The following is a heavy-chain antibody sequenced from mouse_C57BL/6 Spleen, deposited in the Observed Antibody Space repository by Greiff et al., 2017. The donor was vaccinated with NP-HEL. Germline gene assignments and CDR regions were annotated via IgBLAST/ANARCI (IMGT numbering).Heavy chain of an antibody. V-gene: IGHV1-52*01. CDR2: IDPSDSET. D-gene: IGHD1-1*01. Sequence: QVQLQQPGAELVRPGSSVKLSCKASGYTFTSYWMHWVKQRPIQGLEWIGNIDPSDSETHYNQKFKDKATLTVDKSSSTAYMQLSSLTSADSAVYYCARWGSSYDYFDYWGQGTTLTVSS. CDR1: GYTFTSYW. J-gene: IGHJ2*01. CDR3: ARWGSSYDYFDY.